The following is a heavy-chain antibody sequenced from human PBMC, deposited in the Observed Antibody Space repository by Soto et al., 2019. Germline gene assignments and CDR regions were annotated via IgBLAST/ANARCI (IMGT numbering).Heavy chain of an antibody. D-gene: IGHD3-10*01. Sequence: SETLSLTCTVSGGSISSGDYYWSWIRQPPGKGLEWIGYIYYSGSTYYNPSLKSRVTISVDTSKNQFSLKLSSVTAADTAVYYCATIKLGSNRLDYWGQGTLVTVPQ. CDR3: ATIKLGSNRLDY. CDR2: IYYSGST. CDR1: GGSISSGDYY. J-gene: IGHJ4*02. V-gene: IGHV4-30-4*01.